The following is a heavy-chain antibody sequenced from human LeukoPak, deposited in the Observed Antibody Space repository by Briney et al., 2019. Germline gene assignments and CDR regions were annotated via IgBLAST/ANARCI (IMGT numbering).Heavy chain of an antibody. CDR2: ITGSGSTT. CDR3: VKSRYTYSSSGDY. Sequence: PGGSLRLSCAASGFTFSSYAMIWVRQTPGKGPEWVSGITGSGSTTYYADSVKGRFTISRDNSKNTVFLQMNGLRAEDTAVYYCVKSRYTYSSSGDYWGQGTLVTVSS. CDR1: GFTFSSYA. V-gene: IGHV3-23*01. J-gene: IGHJ4*02. D-gene: IGHD3-10*01.